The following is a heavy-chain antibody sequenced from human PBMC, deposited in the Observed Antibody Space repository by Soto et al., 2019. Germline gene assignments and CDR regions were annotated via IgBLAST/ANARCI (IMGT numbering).Heavy chain of an antibody. J-gene: IGHJ3*02. CDR2: ISSGSSTI. D-gene: IGHD1-20*01. CDR1: GFTFSSYG. V-gene: IGHV3-48*01. CDR3: ARERASAVSRAFDI. Sequence: EVQLVESGGGLVQPGGSLRLSCAASGFTFSSYGMNWVRQAPGKGLEWLSYISSGSSTIYYADSVKGRFTISRDNAKNSLYLQMNSLRAEDTAVYYCARERASAVSRAFDIWGQGTMVTVSS.